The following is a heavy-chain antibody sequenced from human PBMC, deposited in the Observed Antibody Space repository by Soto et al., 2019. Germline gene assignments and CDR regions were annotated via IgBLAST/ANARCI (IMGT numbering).Heavy chain of an antibody. Sequence: EVKLVESGGSLVKPGGSLRLSCAASGFRFNTYTMNWIRQAPGKGLEWVSSIYSGSTFIYYGESVKGRFSISRDDAQDSMFLQMDSRRAEDTATYYCARISSGAGAFDLWGRGTKVAVSS. CDR3: ARISSGAGAFDL. CDR1: GFRFNTYT. CDR2: IYSGSTFI. V-gene: IGHV3-21*02. J-gene: IGHJ3*01. D-gene: IGHD3-10*01.